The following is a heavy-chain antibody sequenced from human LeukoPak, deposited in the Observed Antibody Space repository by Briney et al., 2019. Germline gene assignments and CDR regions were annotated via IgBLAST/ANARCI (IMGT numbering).Heavy chain of an antibody. Sequence: GGSLRLSCAASGFTFTTYAMTWVRQTPGRGLEWVSAISGSDASTYYADSVKGRFTISRDSSKNTVYLQMNSLRAEDTAVYYCAKDCGGDRFSPKYFQHWGQGTLVTVSS. D-gene: IGHD2-21*01. CDR1: GFTFTTYA. CDR3: AKDCGGDRFSPKYFQH. J-gene: IGHJ1*01. V-gene: IGHV3-23*01. CDR2: ISGSDAST.